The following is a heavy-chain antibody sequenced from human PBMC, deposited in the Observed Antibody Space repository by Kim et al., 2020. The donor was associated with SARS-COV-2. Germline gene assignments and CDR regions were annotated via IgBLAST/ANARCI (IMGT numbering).Heavy chain of an antibody. J-gene: IGHJ4*02. D-gene: IGHD3-22*01. Sequence: QKFQGRVTITADESTSTAYMELGSLRSEDTAVYYCARDGVYDSSGYYYNYWGQGTLVTVSS. CDR3: ARDGVYDSSGYYYNY. V-gene: IGHV1-69*01.